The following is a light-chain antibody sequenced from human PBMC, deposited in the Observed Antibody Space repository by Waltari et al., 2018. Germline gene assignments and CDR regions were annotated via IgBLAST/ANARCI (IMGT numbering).Light chain of an antibody. CDR1: QSVSSN. J-gene: IGKJ1*01. CDR2: GAL. CDR3: QQYNNWSAWT. Sequence: IVLTPSPATLSVSPGAKATLSCRASQSVSSNLAWYQQKRGQSPRLLIYGALTRATGILARCSGSGAWTEFTIPTSSMQSDDFAVYYCQQYNNWSAWTFGQGTKVEI. V-gene: IGKV3-15*01.